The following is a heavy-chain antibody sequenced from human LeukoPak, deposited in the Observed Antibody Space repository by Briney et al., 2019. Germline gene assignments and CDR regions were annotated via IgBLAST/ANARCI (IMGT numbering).Heavy chain of an antibody. D-gene: IGHD3-22*01. J-gene: IGHJ5*02. Sequence: SETLSLTCAVSGYSISSGYYWGWIRKPPGKGLEGIGSIYHSGSTYYNPSLKSRVTISVNTSKNQFPLKLSSATAADTAVYYCAGPSSGYQGSWFDPWGQGTLVTVSS. CDR3: AGPSSGYQGSWFDP. V-gene: IGHV4-38-2*01. CDR2: IYHSGST. CDR1: GYSISSGYY.